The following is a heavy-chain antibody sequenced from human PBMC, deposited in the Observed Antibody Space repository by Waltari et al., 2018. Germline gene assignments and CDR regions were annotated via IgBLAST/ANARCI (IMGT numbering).Heavy chain of an antibody. V-gene: IGHV3-53*02. J-gene: IGHJ4*02. Sequence: EVQLVETGGGLIQPGGSLRLSCAASGFTVSSNYMSWVRPAPGKGLVWVSVIYSGGSTSVADSVKGRFTISRDNSKNTLYLQMNSLRAEDTAVYYCARAPNWGSPFDYWGQGTLVTVSS. CDR1: GFTVSSNY. D-gene: IGHD7-27*01. CDR3: ARAPNWGSPFDY. CDR2: IYSGGST.